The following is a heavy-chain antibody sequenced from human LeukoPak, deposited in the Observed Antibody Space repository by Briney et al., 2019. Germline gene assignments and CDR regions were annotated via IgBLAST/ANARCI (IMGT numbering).Heavy chain of an antibody. CDR3: VTKGGQPMPAPRVFTLDY. Sequence: GGSLRLSCETSGFTFSNYAMSWVRQAPGRGLEWVSAISYVVGGTYYADSVKGRFTISTDNSKNTLSLQMNSLRAEDTALYFCVTKGGQPMPAPRVFTLDYWDRGTLVTVSS. D-gene: IGHD2-2*01. CDR2: ISYVVGGT. V-gene: IGHV3-23*01. J-gene: IGHJ4*02. CDR1: GFTFSNYA.